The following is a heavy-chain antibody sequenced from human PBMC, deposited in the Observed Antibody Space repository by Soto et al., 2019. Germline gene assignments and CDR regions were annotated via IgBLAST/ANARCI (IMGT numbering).Heavy chain of an antibody. CDR3: ARVGIRGYSYGCFDY. CDR1: GFTFTGHY. Sequence: VASVKVSCKASGFTFTGHYIHWVRQAPGQGLEWMGWINPNSGGTSYAQKFQGRLTMTRDTSISTAYMELSRLRSDDTAVYYCARVGIRGYSYGCFDYWGQGTLVTVSS. J-gene: IGHJ4*02. CDR2: INPNSGGT. D-gene: IGHD5-18*01. V-gene: IGHV1-2*02.